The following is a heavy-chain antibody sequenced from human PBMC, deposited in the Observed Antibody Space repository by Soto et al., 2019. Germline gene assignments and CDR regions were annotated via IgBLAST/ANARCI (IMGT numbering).Heavy chain of an antibody. CDR1: GFTSSSYS. J-gene: IGHJ4*02. Sequence: PGGSLRLSCAASGFTSSSYSMNWVRQAPGKGLEWVSSISSSSSYIYYADSVKGRFTISRDNAKNSLYLQMNSLRAEDTAVYYCARDLGMYSSGWYADYWGQGTLVTVSS. CDR3: ARDLGMYSSGWYADY. V-gene: IGHV3-21*01. D-gene: IGHD6-19*01. CDR2: ISSSSSYI.